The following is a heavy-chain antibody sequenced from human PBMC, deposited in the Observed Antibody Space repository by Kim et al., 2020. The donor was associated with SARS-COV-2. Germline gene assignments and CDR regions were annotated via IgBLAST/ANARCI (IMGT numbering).Heavy chain of an antibody. CDR3: ARRPYYFDY. Sequence: GSTNSNPSLKSRVTISVDTSKNQFSLKLSSVTAADTAVYYCARRPYYFDYWGQGTLVTVSS. CDR2: GST. V-gene: IGHV4-34*01. J-gene: IGHJ4*02.